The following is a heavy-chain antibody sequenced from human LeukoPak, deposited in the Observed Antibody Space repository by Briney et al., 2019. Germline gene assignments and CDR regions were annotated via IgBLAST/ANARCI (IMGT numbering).Heavy chain of an antibody. V-gene: IGHV3-23*03. D-gene: IGHD2-2*01. CDR1: GFTFRNYA. CDR2: IYSGGMT. Sequence: GGSLRLSCAASGFTFRNYAMSWVRQAPGKGLEWLSVIYSGGMTYYADSVKGRFIISRDNSKNTLYLQMNRLRAEDTAVYYCYARPVLPAAFLPSGNYMDVWGKGTTVTVSS. J-gene: IGHJ6*03. CDR3: YARPVLPAAFLPSGNYMDV.